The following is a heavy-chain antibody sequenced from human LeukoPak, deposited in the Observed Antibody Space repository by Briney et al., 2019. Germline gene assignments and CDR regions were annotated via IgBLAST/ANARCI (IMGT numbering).Heavy chain of an antibody. D-gene: IGHD6-13*01. J-gene: IGHJ4*02. CDR2: ISSSSSTI. Sequence: GGSLRLSCVASGFAFNKYAMNWVRQAPGRGLEWVSYISSSSSTIYYADSVKGRFTISRDNAKNSLYLQMNSLRAEDTAVYYCARCYSSSWYEVCYFDYWGQGTLVTVSS. V-gene: IGHV3-48*01. CDR1: GFAFNKYA. CDR3: ARCYSSSWYEVCYFDY.